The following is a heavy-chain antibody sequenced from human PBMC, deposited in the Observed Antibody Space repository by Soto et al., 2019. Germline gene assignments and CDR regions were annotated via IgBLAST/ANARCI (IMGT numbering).Heavy chain of an antibody. Sequence: SETLSLTXTVSGGSISSGGYYWSWIRQHPGKGLEWIGYIYYSATTYYNPSLKSRLTISIDTSKNQFSLKLSSVTAADTAVYFCARGFRGVYFDFWGQGTLVTVSS. V-gene: IGHV4-30-4*08. D-gene: IGHD3-10*01. CDR3: ARGFRGVYFDF. CDR1: GGSISSGGYY. CDR2: IYYSATT. J-gene: IGHJ4*02.